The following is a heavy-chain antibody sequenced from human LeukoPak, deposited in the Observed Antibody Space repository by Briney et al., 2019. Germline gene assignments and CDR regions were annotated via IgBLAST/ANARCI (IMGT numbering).Heavy chain of an antibody. CDR2: IYYSGST. Sequence: PSETLSLTCTVSGGSISSSSYYWGWIRQPPGKGLEWIGSIYYSGSTYYNPSLKSRVTISVDTSKNQFSLKLSSVTAADTAVYYCARERAWEPHQGADYWGQGTLVTVSS. CDR3: ARERAWEPHQGADY. D-gene: IGHD1-26*01. CDR1: GGSISSSSYY. J-gene: IGHJ4*02. V-gene: IGHV4-39*07.